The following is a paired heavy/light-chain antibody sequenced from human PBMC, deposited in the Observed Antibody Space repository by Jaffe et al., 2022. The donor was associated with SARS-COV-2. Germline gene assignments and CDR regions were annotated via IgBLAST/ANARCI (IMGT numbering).Heavy chain of an antibody. D-gene: IGHD5-18*01. J-gene: IGHJ4*02. CDR2: ISFNYGDT. V-gene: IGHV3-23*01. Sequence: EVQLLESGGGLVQPGGSLRLSCAASGFTFSGYALSWVRQAPEKGLEWVSAISFNYGDTYYADSVKGRFTISRDISKNTVYLQMNSLRVEDTAIYYCARDPYGYKGYFVDWGQGTLVTVSS. CDR3: ARDPYGYKGYFVD. CDR1: GFTFSGYA.
Light chain of an antibody. Sequence: QSALTQPASVSGSPGQSITISCTGTNSDVGNYDLVSWYQHHPAKAPKLVIYEVNKRPSGVSNRFSGSKSGNTASLTISGLQAEDEADYYCCSYAGSSIPYVFGTGTKVTVL. V-gene: IGLV2-23*02. J-gene: IGLJ1*01. CDR1: NSDVGNYDL. CDR2: EVN. CDR3: CSYAGSSIPYV.